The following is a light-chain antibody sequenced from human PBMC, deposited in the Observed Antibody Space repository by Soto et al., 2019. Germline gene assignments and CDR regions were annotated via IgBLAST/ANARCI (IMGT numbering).Light chain of an antibody. CDR2: TAS. V-gene: IGKV1-27*01. CDR1: QDISDY. CDR3: QKYNSAAFT. Sequence: DIQMTQSPSSLSASVGDRVTITCRASQDISDYLVWYQQKPGKVPKLLIYTASTLQSGVPSRFSGSGSGTDFTLTISSLQPEDVATYYCQKYNSAAFTFGPVTKVYIK. J-gene: IGKJ3*01.